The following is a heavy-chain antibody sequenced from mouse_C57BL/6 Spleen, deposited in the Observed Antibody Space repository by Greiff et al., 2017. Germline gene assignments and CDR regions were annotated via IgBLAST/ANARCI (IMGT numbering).Heavy chain of an antibody. V-gene: IGHV7-3*01. CDR3: SRYDGVPDAMDY. J-gene: IGHJ4*01. D-gene: IGHD2-14*01. CDR2: IRNKANGYTT. Sequence: EVQLQESGGGLVQPGGSLSLSCAASGFTFTDYYMSWVRQPPGKALEWLGFIRNKANGYTTEYSASVKGRFTISRDNSQSILYLQMNALRSEDSATYYLSRYDGVPDAMDYWGQGASVTFSS. CDR1: GFTFTDYY.